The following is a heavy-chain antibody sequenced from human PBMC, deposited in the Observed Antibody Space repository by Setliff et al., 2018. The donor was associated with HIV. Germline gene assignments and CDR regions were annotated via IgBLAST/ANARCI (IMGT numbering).Heavy chain of an antibody. CDR3: ARYYDSSGYSLEDAFDI. CDR2: IYYSGST. Sequence: PSETLSLTCTVSGGSISSSSYYWGWIRQPPGKGLEWIGSIYYSGSTYYNPSLKSRVTISVDTSKNQFSLKLSSVTAADTAVYYCARYYDSSGYSLEDAFDIWGQGTMVTVSS. J-gene: IGHJ3*02. D-gene: IGHD3-22*01. CDR1: GGSISSSSYY. V-gene: IGHV4-39*07.